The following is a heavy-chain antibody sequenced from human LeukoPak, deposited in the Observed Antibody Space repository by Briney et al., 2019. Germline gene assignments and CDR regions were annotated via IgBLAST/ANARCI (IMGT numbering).Heavy chain of an antibody. J-gene: IGHJ4*02. V-gene: IGHV3-30*03. CDR1: GFTFSTYG. D-gene: IGHD1-7*01. CDR2: ISHDGSKT. CDR3: ARSPPSVFGAGTGDFGY. Sequence: GGSLRLSCAASGFTFSTYGMYWVRQAPGKGLESVAVISHDGSKTYYADSVRGRFTISRDNSKNTLYLQMHILGAEDTAVYYCARSPPSVFGAGTGDFGYWSQGTLVTVSS.